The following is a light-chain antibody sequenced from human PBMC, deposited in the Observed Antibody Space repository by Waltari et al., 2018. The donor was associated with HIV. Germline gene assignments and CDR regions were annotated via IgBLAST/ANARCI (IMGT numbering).Light chain of an antibody. CDR3: QVWDTSAARYV. Sequence: SFEVTQPTSLSVSPGQPAIITRSGHNFGEKIASWYQQKPGQSPVLVIFQDKKRPSGIPERFSASNSGNRATLTISGTQALDEADYYCQVWDTSAARYVFGTGTKVTVL. J-gene: IGLJ1*01. CDR2: QDK. CDR1: NFGEKI. V-gene: IGLV3-1*01.